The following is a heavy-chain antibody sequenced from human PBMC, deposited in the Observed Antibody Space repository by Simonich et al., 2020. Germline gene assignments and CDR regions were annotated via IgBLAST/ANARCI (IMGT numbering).Heavy chain of an antibody. V-gene: IGHV4-38-2*01. J-gene: IGHJ6*02. D-gene: IGHD6-13*01. CDR3: ARVGYSNYYYYGMDV. Sequence: QVQLQESGPGLVKPSETLSLTCAVSGYSISSGYYWGWIRQPPGKGLEWIGSIYPSGGTYYNPSLKSRVTISVDTSKNQFSLKLSSVTAADTAVYYCARVGYSNYYYYGMDVWGQGTTVTVSS. CDR2: IYPSGGT. CDR1: GYSISSGYY.